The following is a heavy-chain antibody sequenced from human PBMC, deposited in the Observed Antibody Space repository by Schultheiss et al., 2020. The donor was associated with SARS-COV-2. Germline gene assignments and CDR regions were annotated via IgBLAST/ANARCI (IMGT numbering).Heavy chain of an antibody. CDR1: GGSISSYY. CDR2: IYHSGST. D-gene: IGHD3-10*01. V-gene: IGHV4-59*12. CDR3: ATEGSGSYSYYFDY. J-gene: IGHJ4*02. Sequence: GSLRLSCSVSGGSISSYYWSWIRQPPGKGLEWIGYIYHSGSTNYNPSLKSRVTISVDTSKNQFSLKLSSVTAADTAVYYCATEGSGSYSYYFDYWGQGTLVTVSS.